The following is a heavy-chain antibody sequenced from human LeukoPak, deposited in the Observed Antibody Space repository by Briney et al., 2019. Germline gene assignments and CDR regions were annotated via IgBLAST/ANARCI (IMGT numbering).Heavy chain of an antibody. J-gene: IGHJ3*02. CDR2: FYYSGLT. CDR3: ARGHSYETSGFFREAFDI. Sequence: PSETLSLTCIVSGGSIGSSSDYWGWIRQPPGKGLEWIGSFYYSGLTYCNPSLKSRVTLSVDASKNQCSLRLTSVTAADTAMYYCARGHSYETSGFFREAFDIWGQGTMVTVSS. V-gene: IGHV4-39*07. D-gene: IGHD3-22*01. CDR1: GGSIGSSSDY.